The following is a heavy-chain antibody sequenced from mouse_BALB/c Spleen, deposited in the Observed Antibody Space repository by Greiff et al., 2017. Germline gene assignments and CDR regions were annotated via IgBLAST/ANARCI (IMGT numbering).Heavy chain of an antibody. CDR3: ARSTVIRNYYAMDY. V-gene: IGHV1-14*01. CDR2: INPYNDGT. Sequence: LVESGPELVKPGASVKMSCKASGYTFTSYVMHWVKQKPGQGLEWIGYINPYNDGTKYNEKFKGKATLTSDKSSSTAYMELSSLTSEDSAVYYCARSTVIRNYYAMDYWGQGTSVTVSS. D-gene: IGHD2-4*01. J-gene: IGHJ4*01. CDR1: GYTFTSYV.